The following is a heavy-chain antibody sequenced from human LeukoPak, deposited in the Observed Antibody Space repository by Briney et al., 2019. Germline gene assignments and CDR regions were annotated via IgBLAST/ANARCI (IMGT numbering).Heavy chain of an antibody. CDR2: IDKSGSDE. CDR3: ARAPRLDV. CDR1: GFTFNSYE. J-gene: IGHJ6*02. Sequence: AGGSLRLSCAASGFTFNSYEMIWVRQAPGKGLEWVAYIDKSGSDEQYAGSVRGRFTISRDNAENSLYLQMNSLRAEDTAVYYCARAPRLDVWGQGTTVTVSS. V-gene: IGHV3-48*03.